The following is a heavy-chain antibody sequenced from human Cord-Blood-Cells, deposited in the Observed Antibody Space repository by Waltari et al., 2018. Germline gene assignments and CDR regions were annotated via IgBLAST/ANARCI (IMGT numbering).Heavy chain of an antibody. CDR1: GFTFSSYW. CDR3: ASMTTGDVDY. J-gene: IGHJ4*02. Sequence: EVQLVESGGGLVQPGGSLRLSCAASGFTFSSYWMHWVRQAPGKGLVGFSRINSDGSSTSYPDSVKGRVTISRDNAKNTLYRQMNSLRAEDTAVYYCASMTTGDVDYWGQGTLVTVSS. V-gene: IGHV3-74*01. CDR2: INSDGSST. D-gene: IGHD7-27*01.